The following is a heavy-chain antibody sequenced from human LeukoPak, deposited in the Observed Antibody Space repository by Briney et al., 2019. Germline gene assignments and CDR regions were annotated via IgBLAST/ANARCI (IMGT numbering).Heavy chain of an antibody. CDR1: GFTFSSYA. Sequence: PGGSLRLSCAASGFTFSSYAMSWVRQAPGKGLEWVSTISSSGGSSYYADSVKGRFTISRDNSKNTLYLQMNSLRAEDTAVYYCSHCGDAFDIWGQGTMVTVSS. J-gene: IGHJ3*02. CDR2: ISSSGGSS. D-gene: IGHD2-21*01. CDR3: SHCGDAFDI. V-gene: IGHV3-23*01.